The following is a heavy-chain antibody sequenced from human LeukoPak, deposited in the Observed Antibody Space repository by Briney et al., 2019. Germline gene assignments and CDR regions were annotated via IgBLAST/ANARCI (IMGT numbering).Heavy chain of an antibody. D-gene: IGHD4-17*01. CDR1: GGSISSSNYY. CDR2: IYYSGSA. J-gene: IGHJ3*02. Sequence: SETLSLTCTVSGGSISSSNYYWGWFRQPPGKGLEWIGSIYYSGSAYYNPSLKSRVTISVDTSKNQFSLKLSYVTAADTAVYYCARGPMTTVTTLDAFDIWGQGTMVTVSS. V-gene: IGHV4-39*07. CDR3: ARGPMTTVTTLDAFDI.